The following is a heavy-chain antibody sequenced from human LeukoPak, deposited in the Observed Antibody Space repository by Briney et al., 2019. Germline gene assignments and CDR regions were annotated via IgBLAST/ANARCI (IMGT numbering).Heavy chain of an antibody. CDR2: IYTSGST. Sequence: PSETLSLTCAVYGGSFSGYYWSWIRQPPGKGLEWIGRIYTSGSTNYNPSLKSRITMSVDTSKNQFSLKLSSVTAADTAVYYCARRITGTTSDSFDYWGQGTLVTVSS. V-gene: IGHV4-59*10. J-gene: IGHJ4*02. CDR3: ARRITGTTSDSFDY. CDR1: GGSFSGYY. D-gene: IGHD1-20*01.